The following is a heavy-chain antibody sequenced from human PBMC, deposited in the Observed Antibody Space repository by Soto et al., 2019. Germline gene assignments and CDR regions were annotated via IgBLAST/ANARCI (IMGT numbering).Heavy chain of an antibody. V-gene: IGHV4-61*01. J-gene: IGHJ4*02. Sequence: PSETLSLTCTVSGGSVSSGSYYWSWIRQPPGKGLEWIGYIYYSGSTNYNPSLKSRVTISVDTSKNQFSLKLSSVTAADTAVCYCARDLRHSSGWRPFDFWGQGPLVTVSS. CDR1: GGSVSSGSYY. CDR2: IYYSGST. D-gene: IGHD6-19*01. CDR3: ARDLRHSSGWRPFDF.